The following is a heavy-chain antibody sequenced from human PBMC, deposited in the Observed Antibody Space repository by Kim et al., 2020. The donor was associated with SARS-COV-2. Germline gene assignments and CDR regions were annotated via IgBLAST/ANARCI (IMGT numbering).Heavy chain of an antibody. CDR1: GYSISSGYY. Sequence: SETLSLSCTVSGYSISSGYYWGWIRQSPGKGLEWIGSIYHSGITYYNLSLKSRVTISVDTSKNQFSLNLTSVTVTDTAVYFCARDSTAWYGLIYYYGMD. V-gene: IGHV4-38-2*02. D-gene: IGHD6-19*01. J-gene: IGHJ6*01. CDR3: ARDSTAWYGLIYYYGMD. CDR2: IYHSGIT.